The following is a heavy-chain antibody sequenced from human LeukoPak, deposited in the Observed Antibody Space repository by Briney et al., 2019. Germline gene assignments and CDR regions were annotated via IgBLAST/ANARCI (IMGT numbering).Heavy chain of an antibody. CDR1: GYAFTRHY. CDR3: ARDNSVGDYAWWFDP. Sequence: ASVKVSCKASGYAFTRHYMHWVRQAPGQGLEWMGLINPSGSSTIYTQKFQGRVTMTRDMSTSTDYMELSSLRSEDTAVYYCARDNSVGDYAWWFDPWGQGTLVTVSS. J-gene: IGHJ5*02. CDR2: INPSGSST. V-gene: IGHV1-46*01. D-gene: IGHD1-26*01.